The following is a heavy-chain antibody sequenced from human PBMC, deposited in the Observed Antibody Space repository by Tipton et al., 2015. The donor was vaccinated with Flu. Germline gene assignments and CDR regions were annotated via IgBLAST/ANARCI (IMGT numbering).Heavy chain of an antibody. CDR1: GFTFSSYS. Sequence: SLRLSCAASGFTFSSYSMNWVRQAPGKGLEWVSSISSSSSYIYYADSVKGRFTISRDNSKNTLYLQMNSLRAEDTAVYYCAKNMGYCSSTSCYNVAAFDYWGQGTLVTVSS. J-gene: IGHJ4*02. V-gene: IGHV3-21*04. CDR3: AKNMGYCSSTSCYNVAAFDY. CDR2: ISSSSSYI. D-gene: IGHD2-2*02.